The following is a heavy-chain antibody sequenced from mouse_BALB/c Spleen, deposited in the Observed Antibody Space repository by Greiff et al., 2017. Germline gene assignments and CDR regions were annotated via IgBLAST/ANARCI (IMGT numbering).Heavy chain of an antibody. J-gene: IGHJ3*01. CDR3: AREGWFAY. CDR1: GYSITSDYA. V-gene: IGHV3-2*02. Sequence: VQLKQSGPGLVKPSQSLSLTCTVTGYSITSDYAWNWIRQFPGNKLEWMGYISYSGSTSYNPSLKSRISITRDTSKNQFFLQLNSVTTEDTATYYCAREGWFAYWGQGTLVTVSA. CDR2: ISYSGST.